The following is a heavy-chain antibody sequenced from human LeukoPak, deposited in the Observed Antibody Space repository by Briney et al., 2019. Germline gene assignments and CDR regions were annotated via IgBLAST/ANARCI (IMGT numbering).Heavy chain of an antibody. CDR2: ISNDGMRK. J-gene: IGHJ4*02. Sequence: PGGSLRLSCAASGFTFSRSAMHWVRQPPGKGLEWMAVISNDGMRKFHADSVKGRFTIFRDDSKNTLYLQMDSLTTEDTALYYCARRRDGYNPELDYWGQGTLVTVSS. V-gene: IGHV3-30*04. CDR3: ARRRDGYNPELDY. CDR1: GFTFSRSA. D-gene: IGHD5-24*01.